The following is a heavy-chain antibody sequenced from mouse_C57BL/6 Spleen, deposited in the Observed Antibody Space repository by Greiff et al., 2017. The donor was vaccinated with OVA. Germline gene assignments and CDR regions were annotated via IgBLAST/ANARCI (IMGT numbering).Heavy chain of an antibody. V-gene: IGHV1-5*01. Sequence: EVQLQQSGTVLARPGASVKMSCKPSGYTFTSYWMHWVKQRPGQGLEWIGAIYPGNSDTSYNQKFKGKAKLTAVTSASTAYMELSSLTNEDSAVYYCTRYITTVVEGFDYWGQGTTLTVSS. CDR3: TRYITTVVEGFDY. CDR2: IYPGNSDT. CDR1: GYTFTSYW. J-gene: IGHJ2*01. D-gene: IGHD1-1*01.